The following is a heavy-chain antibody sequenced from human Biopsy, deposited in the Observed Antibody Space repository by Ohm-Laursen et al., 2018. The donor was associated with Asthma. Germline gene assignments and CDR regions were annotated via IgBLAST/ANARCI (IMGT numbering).Heavy chain of an antibody. CDR2: TFYSGST. J-gene: IGHJ6*02. CDR1: GFSIYSRDHH. CDR3: ARVQSYGDIHFGLDV. D-gene: IGHD2-21*02. V-gene: IGHV4-30-4*01. Sequence: PSETLSLTCFVSGFSIYSRDHHWSWLRRTPGKGLEFIGFTFYSGSTFYNPSLKSRIAISVDTSKNQFSLRLRSVTAADTAVYFCARVQSYGDIHFGLDVWGQGTTVTVSS.